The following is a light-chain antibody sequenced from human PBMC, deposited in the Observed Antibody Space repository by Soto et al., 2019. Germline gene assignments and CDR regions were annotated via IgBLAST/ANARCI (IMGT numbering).Light chain of an antibody. CDR2: DAS. CDR1: QSVSSY. CDR3: HGQSIWPGS. Sequence: EIVLTQSPATLSLSRWDRATLSCRASQSVSSYLAWYQQKPGQAPRLLIFDASNRATGIPARFSVCASAREHTLSVCGLDPADVAVYCCHGQSIWPGSLDQGTRLEI. J-gene: IGKJ5*01. V-gene: IGKV3-11*02.